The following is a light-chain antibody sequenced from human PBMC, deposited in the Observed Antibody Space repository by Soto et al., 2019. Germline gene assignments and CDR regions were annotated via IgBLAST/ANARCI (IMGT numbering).Light chain of an antibody. V-gene: IGKV3-15*01. CDR1: QSVSSN. J-gene: IGKJ3*01. CDR2: DAS. Sequence: EIVMTQSPATLSVSPGERATLSCRASQSVSSNLAWYQQKPGQAPRLLIYDASTRATGIPARFSGSGSGTEFTLNISSLQSEDFAVYYCQQYNNSPVTFGAATKVDIK. CDR3: QQYNNSPVT.